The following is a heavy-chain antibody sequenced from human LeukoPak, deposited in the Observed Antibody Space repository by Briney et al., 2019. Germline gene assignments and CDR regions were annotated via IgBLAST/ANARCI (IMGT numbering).Heavy chain of an antibody. V-gene: IGHV1-18*01. J-gene: IGHJ3*02. CDR1: GYTFTSYG. Sequence: EASVKVSCKASGYTFTSYGISWVRQAPGQGLEWMGWISAYNGNTNYAQKLQGRVTMTTDTSTSTAYMELRSLRSEDTAVYYCARDNYYDSSGYLYLYAFDIWGQGTMVTVSS. CDR2: ISAYNGNT. D-gene: IGHD3-22*01. CDR3: ARDNYYDSSGYLYLYAFDI.